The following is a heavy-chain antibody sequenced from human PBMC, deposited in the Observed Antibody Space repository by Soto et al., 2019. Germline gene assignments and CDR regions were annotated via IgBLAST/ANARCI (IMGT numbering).Heavy chain of an antibody. CDR1: GFTFSGSV. Sequence: EVQLVESGGGLVQPGGSLKLSCAASGFTFSGSVMHWVRQASGKGLEWVGRVRTKANNNATAYAASLKGRFTISRDDSKNTAFLQMNSLKNEDTAVYYCTRGAVGQESYYYYGMDVWGQGTTVTVSS. CDR2: VRTKANNNAT. CDR3: TRGAVGQESYYYYGMDV. D-gene: IGHD1-26*01. J-gene: IGHJ6*02. V-gene: IGHV3-73*02.